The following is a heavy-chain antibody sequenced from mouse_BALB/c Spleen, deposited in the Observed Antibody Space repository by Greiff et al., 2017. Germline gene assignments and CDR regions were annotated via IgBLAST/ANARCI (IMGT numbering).Heavy chain of an antibody. CDR3: PYGYDDYAMDY. CDR1: GFNIKDTY. V-gene: IGHV14-3*02. CDR2: IDPANGNT. D-gene: IGHD2-2*01. Sequence: EVKVVESGAELVKPGASVKLSCTASGFNIKDTYMHWVKQRPEQGLECIGRIDPANGNTKYDPKFQGKATITADTSSNTAYLQLSSLTSEDTAVYYCPYGYDDYAMDYWGQGTSVTVSS. J-gene: IGHJ4*01.